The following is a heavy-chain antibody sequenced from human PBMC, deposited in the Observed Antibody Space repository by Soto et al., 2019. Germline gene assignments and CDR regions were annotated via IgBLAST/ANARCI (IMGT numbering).Heavy chain of an antibody. CDR2: TYYRSRWYN. CDR3: ARTTSLPWYYMHV. CDR1: GDSVSSNSAA. V-gene: IGHV6-1*01. J-gene: IGHJ6*03. Sequence: SQTLSLTCAISGDSVSSNSAAWNWIRQSPSRGLEWLGRTYYRSRWYNDYAVSVKSRITVNPDTSKNQFSLHLNSVTPEDTAVYYCARTTSLPWYYMHVCDKGTPVTDSS. D-gene: IGHD1-26*01.